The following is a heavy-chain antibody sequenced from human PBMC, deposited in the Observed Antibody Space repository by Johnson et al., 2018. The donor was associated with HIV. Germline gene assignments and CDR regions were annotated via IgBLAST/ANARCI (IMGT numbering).Heavy chain of an antibody. V-gene: IGHV3-30-3*01. CDR1: GFTFSSYA. J-gene: IGHJ3*02. CDR2: ISYDGSNK. Sequence: QVQLMESGGGVVQPGRSLRLSCAASGFTFSSYAMHWVRQAPGKGLEWVAVISYDGSNKYYADSVKGRFTISRDNSKNTLYLQMNSLRAEDTAVYYCARDGVATEAHDAFDIWGQGTMVTVSS. D-gene: IGHD5-12*01. CDR3: ARDGVATEAHDAFDI.